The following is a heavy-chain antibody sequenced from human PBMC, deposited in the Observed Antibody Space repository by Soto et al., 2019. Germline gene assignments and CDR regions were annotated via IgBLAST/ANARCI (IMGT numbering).Heavy chain of an antibody. D-gene: IGHD5-12*01. CDR2: INAGNGNT. Sequence: ASVKVSCKASGYTFTSYAMHWVRQAPGQRLEWMGWINAGNGNTKYSQKFQGRVTITRDTSASTAYMELSSLRSEDTAVYYCARVEMATIQGNAFDIWGQGTMVTVSS. V-gene: IGHV1-3*01. J-gene: IGHJ3*02. CDR3: ARVEMATIQGNAFDI. CDR1: GYTFTSYA.